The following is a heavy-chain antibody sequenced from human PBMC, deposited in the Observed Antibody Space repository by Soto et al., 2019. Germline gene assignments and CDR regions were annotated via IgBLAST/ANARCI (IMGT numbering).Heavy chain of an antibody. J-gene: IGHJ6*02. CDR3: ARDEVLRYFDWLLSEANYYGMDV. V-gene: IGHV4-4*02. Sequence: SETLSLTCAVSGGSISSSNWWSWVRQPPGKGLEWIGETYHSGSTNYNPSLKSRVTISVDKSKNQFSLKLSSVTAADTAVYYCARDEVLRYFDWLLSEANYYGMDVWGQGTTVS. CDR2: TYHSGST. CDR1: GGSISSSNW. D-gene: IGHD3-9*01.